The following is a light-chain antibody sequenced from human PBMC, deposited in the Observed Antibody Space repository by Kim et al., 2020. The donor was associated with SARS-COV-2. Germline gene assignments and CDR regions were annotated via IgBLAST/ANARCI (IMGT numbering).Light chain of an antibody. CDR2: AAS. V-gene: IGKV1-39*01. Sequence: ASVEDRVTITCRASQSISSYLNWYQQKPGKAPKLLIYAASSLQSGVPSRFSGSGSGTDFTLTISSLQPEDFATYYCQQSYSTLITFGQGTRLEIK. CDR3: QQSYSTLIT. CDR1: QSISSY. J-gene: IGKJ5*01.